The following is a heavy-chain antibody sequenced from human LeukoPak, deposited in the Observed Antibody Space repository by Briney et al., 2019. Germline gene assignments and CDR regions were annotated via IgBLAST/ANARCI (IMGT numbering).Heavy chain of an antibody. Sequence: SVKVSCRASGGTFSSYAISWVRQAPGQGLEWMGGIIPIFGTANYAQKFQGRVTITTDESTSTAYMELSSLRSEDTAVYYCARDILSTYYYMDVWGKGTTVTVSS. D-gene: IGHD2-21*01. CDR2: IIPIFGTA. CDR1: GGTFSSYA. V-gene: IGHV1-69*05. CDR3: ARDILSTYYYMDV. J-gene: IGHJ6*03.